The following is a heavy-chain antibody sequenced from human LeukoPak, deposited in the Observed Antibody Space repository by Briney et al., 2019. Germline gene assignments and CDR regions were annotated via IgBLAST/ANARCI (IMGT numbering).Heavy chain of an antibody. CDR1: GASISLYY. J-gene: IGHJ4*02. D-gene: IGHD2-2*02. V-gene: IGHV4-59*01. CDR3: ARVYSQRWLPYHLDY. Sequence: SETLSLTCTVSGASISLYYWSWLRQPPGKGLEWIGYIYYSGTTSYNPSLKSRVTISVDTSKNQFSLRLSSVTAADTAVYYCARVYSQRWLPYHLDYWGQGSLVTVSS. CDR2: IYYSGTT.